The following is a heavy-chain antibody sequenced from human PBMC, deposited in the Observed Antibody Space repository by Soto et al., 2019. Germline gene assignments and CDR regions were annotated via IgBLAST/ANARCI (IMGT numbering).Heavy chain of an antibody. CDR1: GYTFTSYY. CDR3: ARDEREGYYYDSSGYAPFDI. D-gene: IGHD3-22*01. V-gene: IGHV1-46*01. J-gene: IGHJ3*02. CDR2: INPSGGST. Sequence: ASVKVSCKASGYTFTSYYMHWVRQAPGQGLEWMGIINPSGGSTSYAQKFQGRVTMTRDTSTSTVYMELSSLRSEDTAVYYCARDEREGYYYDSSGYAPFDIWGQGTMVTVSS.